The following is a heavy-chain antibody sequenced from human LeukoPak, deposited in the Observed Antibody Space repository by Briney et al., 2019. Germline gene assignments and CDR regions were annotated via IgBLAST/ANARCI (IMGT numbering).Heavy chain of an antibody. CDR1: GGSFSGYY. D-gene: IGHD6-19*01. Sequence: SETLSLTCPVYGGSFSGYYWSWIRQPAGKGLEWIGEINHSGSTNYNPSLKSRVTISVDTSQNQFSLKLSSVNAADPAVYSFARQRSSGLRVEDNWGQGTLVTVSS. CDR2: INHSGST. V-gene: IGHV4-34*01. J-gene: IGHJ4*02. CDR3: ARQRSSGLRVEDN.